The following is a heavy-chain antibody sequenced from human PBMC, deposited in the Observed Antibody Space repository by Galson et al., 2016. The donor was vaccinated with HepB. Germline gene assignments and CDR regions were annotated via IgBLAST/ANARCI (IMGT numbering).Heavy chain of an antibody. CDR1: GDSISNSTYY. D-gene: IGHD3-9*01. CDR3: TRRARSGRYYDWVRDHFEC. V-gene: IGHV4-39*01. J-gene: IGHJ4*02. Sequence: SETLSLTCTVSGDSISNSTYYWGWIRQPPGKGLEWIASISYSGSTYCNPSLKSRVTISVDTSKNQFSLKLSSVTAADTAVYYCTRRARSGRYYDWVRDHFECWGQGTLVTVSS. CDR2: ISYSGST.